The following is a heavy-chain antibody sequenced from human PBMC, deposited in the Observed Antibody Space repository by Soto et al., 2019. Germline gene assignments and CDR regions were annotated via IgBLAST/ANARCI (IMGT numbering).Heavy chain of an antibody. Sequence: QAQVVQSGAEVRKPGSSMKLSCKASEGTFNSYAIAWVRHAPGQGLEWMGGIIPYYTTLNYAQNFQDRVTNTPDDSTNTGFMQLRSLRSEDSGVYFWASGASRYYPNCFDPWAQGTRATAPS. CDR3: ASGASRYYPNCFDP. CDR1: EGTFNSYA. J-gene: IGHJ5*02. D-gene: IGHD2-2*01. CDR2: IIPYYTTL. V-gene: IGHV1-69*01.